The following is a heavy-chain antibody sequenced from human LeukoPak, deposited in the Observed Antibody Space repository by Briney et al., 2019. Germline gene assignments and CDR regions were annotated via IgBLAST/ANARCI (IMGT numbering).Heavy chain of an antibody. CDR3: ARAPANYYGSGLQRGFDY. V-gene: IGHV1-8*01. CDR1: GYTFTSYD. J-gene: IGHJ4*02. Sequence: ASVKVSCKASGYTFTSYDINWVRQAPGQGLEWMGWMNPNSGNTVHAQKFQGRVTMTRNTSISTAYMELSSLRSEDTAVYYCARAPANYYGSGLQRGFDYWGQGTLVTVSS. D-gene: IGHD3-10*01. CDR2: MNPNSGNT.